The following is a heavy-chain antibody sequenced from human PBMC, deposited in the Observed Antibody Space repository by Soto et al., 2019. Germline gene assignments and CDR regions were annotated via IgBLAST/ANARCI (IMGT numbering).Heavy chain of an antibody. D-gene: IGHD3-10*01. CDR2: ISSSSSYI. CDR3: ARDTYFYGSGSYGP. Sequence: GGSLRLSCAASGFTFSSCSMNWVRQAPGKGLEWVSSISSSSSYIYYADSVKGRFTISRDNAKNSLYLQMNSLRAEDTAVYYCARDTYFYGSGSYGPRGQGTPVTVSS. V-gene: IGHV3-21*01. CDR1: GFTFSSCS. J-gene: IGHJ5*02.